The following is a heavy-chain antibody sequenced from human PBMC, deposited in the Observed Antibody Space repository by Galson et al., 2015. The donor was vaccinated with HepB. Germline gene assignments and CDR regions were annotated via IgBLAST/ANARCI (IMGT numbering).Heavy chain of an antibody. CDR3: ARDGSPIAVAGTDY. V-gene: IGHV4-39*07. J-gene: IGHJ4*02. Sequence: LSLTCTVSGGPVSSSSFYWGWIRQPPGKGLEWIGSIYYSGSTYYNPSLKSRVTISVDKSKNQFSLKLSSVTAADTAVYYCARDGSPIAVAGTDYWGQGTLVTVSS. D-gene: IGHD6-19*01. CDR2: IYYSGST. CDR1: GGPVSSSSFY.